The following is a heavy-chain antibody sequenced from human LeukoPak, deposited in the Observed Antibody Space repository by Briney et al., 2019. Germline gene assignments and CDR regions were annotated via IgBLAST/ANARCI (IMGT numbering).Heavy chain of an antibody. V-gene: IGHV4-34*01. D-gene: IGHD2-15*01. J-gene: IGHJ4*02. CDR1: GGSFSGYY. Sequence: PSETLSLTCAVYGGSFSGYYWSWIRQPPGKGLEWIGEINHSGSTNYNPSLKSRVTISVDTSKNQFSLKLSSVTAADTAVYYCARGGVANFDYWGQGTLVTVSS. CDR3: ARGGVANFDY. CDR2: INHSGST.